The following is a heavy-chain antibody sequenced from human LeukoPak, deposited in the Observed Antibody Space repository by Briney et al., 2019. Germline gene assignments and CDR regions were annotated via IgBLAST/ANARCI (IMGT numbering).Heavy chain of an antibody. CDR2: INPSGGST. D-gene: IGHD2-21*02. CDR3: AREAGDENEYNWSDP. CDR1: GHTFTSYY. Sequence: ASVKVSCKASGHTFTSYYMHWVRQAPGQGLEWMGIINPSGGSTSYAQKFQGRVTMTRDTSTSTVYMELSSLRSEDTAVYYCAREAGDENEYNWSDPWGQGTLVTVSS. J-gene: IGHJ5*02. V-gene: IGHV1-46*01.